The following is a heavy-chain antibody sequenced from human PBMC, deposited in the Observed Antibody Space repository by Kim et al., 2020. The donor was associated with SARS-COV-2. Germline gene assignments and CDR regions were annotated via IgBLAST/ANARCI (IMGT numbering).Heavy chain of an antibody. D-gene: IGHD6-13*01. CDR2: T. V-gene: IGHV4-39*01. Sequence: TYYNPSLKSRVTISVDTSKNQFSLKLSSVTAADTAVYYCARQAAAGDFDYWGQGTLVTVSS. CDR3: ARQAAAGDFDY. J-gene: IGHJ4*02.